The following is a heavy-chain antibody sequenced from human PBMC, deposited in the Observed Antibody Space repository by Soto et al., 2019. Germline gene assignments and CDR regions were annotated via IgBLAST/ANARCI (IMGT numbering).Heavy chain of an antibody. CDR2: ISFTGDT. Sequence: QVQLQESGPRLLKPSETLSLTCTVSGGSIKSGAYHWNWIRQHPGKGLDWIGYISFTGDTYYNSSLESRLNISLDTSKNQFSLRLTSVTAADTAVYYCARGSAGRFLGVDYGVDVWGQGTTVTVSS. J-gene: IGHJ6*02. V-gene: IGHV4-31*03. D-gene: IGHD3-3*01. CDR3: ARGSAGRFLGVDYGVDV. CDR1: GGSIKSGAYH.